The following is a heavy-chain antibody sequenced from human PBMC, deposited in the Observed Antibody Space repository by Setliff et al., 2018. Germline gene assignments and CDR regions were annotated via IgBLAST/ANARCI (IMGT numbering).Heavy chain of an antibody. V-gene: IGHV5-51*01. J-gene: IGHJ3*02. CDR1: GYSFTSYW. CDR3: ARQGRPKYDILTGFAYGDAFDI. CDR2: IYPGDSDT. D-gene: IGHD3-9*01. Sequence: SLKISCKGSGYSFTSYWIGWVRQMPGKGLEWMGIIYPGDSDTRYSPSFQGQVTISADKSISTAYLQWSSLKASDTAVYYCARQGRPKYDILTGFAYGDAFDIWGQGTMVTVSS.